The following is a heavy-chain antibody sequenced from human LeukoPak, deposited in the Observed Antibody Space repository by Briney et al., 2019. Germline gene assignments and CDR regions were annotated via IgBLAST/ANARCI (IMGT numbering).Heavy chain of an antibody. CDR3: VTGGSGTYYN. CDR2: INWDGGST. V-gene: IGHV3-20*04. CDR1: GFKFDDFG. Sequence: PGGSLRLSCAASGFKFDDFGMSWVRQDPAKGLEWVSSINWDGGSTYYADSVKGRVTISRDNVENSLHLQMNSLRVEDTAVYYCVTGGSGTYYNWGQGTLVTVSS. D-gene: IGHD1-26*01. J-gene: IGHJ4*02.